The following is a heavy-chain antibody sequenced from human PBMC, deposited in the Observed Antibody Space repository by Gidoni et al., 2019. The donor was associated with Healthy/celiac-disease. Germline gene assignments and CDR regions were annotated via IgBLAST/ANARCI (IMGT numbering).Heavy chain of an antibody. CDR2: INPSGGST. CDR3: ASGITGTTGPYFDY. V-gene: IGHV1-46*03. D-gene: IGHD1-7*01. J-gene: IGHJ4*02. CDR1: GSTFPSYY. Sequence: QVQLVQSGAEVKKPGASVKVSCTASGSTFPSYYMHWVRQAPGQGLEWMGIINPSGGSTSYAQKFQGRVTMTRDTSTSTVHMELSSLRSEDTAVYYCASGITGTTGPYFDYWGQGTLVTVSS.